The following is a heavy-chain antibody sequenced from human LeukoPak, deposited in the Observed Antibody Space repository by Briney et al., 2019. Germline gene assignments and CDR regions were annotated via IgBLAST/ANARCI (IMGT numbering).Heavy chain of an antibody. CDR2: IYYSGST. V-gene: IGHV4-59*12. Sequence: SETLSLTCTVSGGSISSYYWSWIRQPPGKGLEWIGYIYYSGSTNYNPSLKSRVTISVDTSKNQFSLKLSSVTAADTAVYYCAREGWELRYAFDIWGQGTMVTVSS. J-gene: IGHJ3*02. CDR3: AREGWELRYAFDI. D-gene: IGHD1-26*01. CDR1: GGSISSYY.